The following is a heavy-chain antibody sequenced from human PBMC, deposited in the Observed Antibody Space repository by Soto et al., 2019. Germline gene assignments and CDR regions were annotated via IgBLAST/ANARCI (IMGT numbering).Heavy chain of an antibody. D-gene: IGHD2-2*02. V-gene: IGHV4-39*01. CDR3: PRQWPAAIILDWLDL. CDR2: IYYSGSA. Sequence: SETLSLTCTVSGGSLSRSTYYWGWICQPPGKGLEWMGSIYYSGSAYYRPSLKSRVAISVDTSKNQFSLKLSYVTAAHTAGYFCPRQWPAAIILDWLDLWGQGTLVSVPS. CDR1: GGSLSRSTYY. J-gene: IGHJ5*02.